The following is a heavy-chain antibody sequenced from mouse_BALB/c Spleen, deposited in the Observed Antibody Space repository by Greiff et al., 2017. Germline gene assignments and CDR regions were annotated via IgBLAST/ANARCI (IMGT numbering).Heavy chain of an antibody. D-gene: IGHD2-10*01. CDR2: IWAGGST. CDR1: GFSLTSYG. J-gene: IGHJ1*01. V-gene: IGHV2-9*02. CDR3: ASYYGNGYWYFDV. Sequence: QVQLKESGPGLVAPSQSLSITCTVSGFSLTSYGVHWVRQPPGKGLEWLGVIWAGGSTNYNSALMSRLSISKDNSKSQVFLKMNSLQTDDTAMYYCASYYGNGYWYFDVWGAGTTVTVSS.